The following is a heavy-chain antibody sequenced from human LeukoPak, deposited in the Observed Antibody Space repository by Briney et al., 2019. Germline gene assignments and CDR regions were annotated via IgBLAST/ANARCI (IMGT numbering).Heavy chain of an antibody. V-gene: IGHV4-39*01. D-gene: IGHD3-3*01. J-gene: IGHJ4*02. Sequence: SETPSLTCTVSGGSISGSSYYWGWIRLPPGKGLEWIGRIYYTGSTYYNPSLKSRVTISVDTSKNQFSLNLTSVTAADTAVYYCARHDFWSGYYPTFDYWGQGTLVTVSS. CDR3: ARHDFWSGYYPTFDY. CDR1: GGSISGSSYY. CDR2: IYYTGST.